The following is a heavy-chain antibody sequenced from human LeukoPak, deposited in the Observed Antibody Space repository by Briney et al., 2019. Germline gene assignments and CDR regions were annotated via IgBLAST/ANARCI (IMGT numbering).Heavy chain of an antibody. J-gene: IGHJ4*02. CDR1: GYTFTSYD. Sequence: ASVKVSCKASGYTFTSYDINWVRQAPGQGLEWMGWMNPKRGNTGHAQKFQGRVTMTRNTSISTAYMELSSLRPDDTAVYYCARGVGYGGYYYKYYYFDYWGQGTLVTVSS. CDR3: ARGVGYGGYYYKYYYFDY. D-gene: IGHD5-12*01. CDR2: MNPKRGNT. V-gene: IGHV1-8*01.